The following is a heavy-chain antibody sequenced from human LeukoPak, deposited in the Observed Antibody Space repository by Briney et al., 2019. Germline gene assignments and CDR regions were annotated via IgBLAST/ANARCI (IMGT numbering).Heavy chain of an antibody. CDR1: GFTFSSYA. D-gene: IGHD6-13*01. V-gene: IGHV3-23*01. CDR3: AKCGFCIAAAGIRSSFDY. J-gene: IGHJ4*02. Sequence: GGSLRLSCAASGFTFSSYAMSWVRQAPGKGLEWVSAISGSGGSTYYADSVKGRFTISRDNSKNTLYQQMNSLRAEDTAVYYCAKCGFCIAAAGIRSSFDYWGQGTLVTVSS. CDR2: ISGSGGST.